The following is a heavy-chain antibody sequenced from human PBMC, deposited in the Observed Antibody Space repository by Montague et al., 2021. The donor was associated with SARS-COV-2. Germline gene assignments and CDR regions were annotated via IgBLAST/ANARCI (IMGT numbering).Heavy chain of an antibody. V-gene: IGHV4-59*01. CDR3: ARAVVSGGCCNALWDGCPVTISVDTAKEQFAYNLASAVFAESAMYGLGGVPSGGSYRMDD. D-gene: IGHD3-10*02. J-gene: IGHJ6*02. CDR1: NDSISSNY. CDR2: INNNGST. Sequence: SETLSLTCTVSNDSISSNYWNWIRQPPGKGLEWIGNINNNGSTNYNPSLKSRVPISVDTSKNQFSLTLSPVTATDTAVYYFARAVVSGGCCNALWDGCPVTISVDTAKEQFAYNLASAVFAESAMYGLGGVPSGGSYRMDDWGQGTPVTVSS.